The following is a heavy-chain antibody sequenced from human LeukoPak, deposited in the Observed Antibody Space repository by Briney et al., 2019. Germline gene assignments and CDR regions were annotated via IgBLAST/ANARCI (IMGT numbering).Heavy chain of an antibody. V-gene: IGHV3-48*03. D-gene: IGHD5-18*01. CDR2: ISSSGSTI. J-gene: IGHJ6*04. CDR1: GFTFSNYE. CDR3: ARDFTAHYYYYGMDV. Sequence: GGSLRLSCAASGFTFSNYEMNWVRQAPGKGLEWVSYISSSGSTIYHADSVKGRFTIPRDNAKNSLYLQMNSLRAEDTAVYYCARDFTAHYYYYGMDVWGKGTTVTVSS.